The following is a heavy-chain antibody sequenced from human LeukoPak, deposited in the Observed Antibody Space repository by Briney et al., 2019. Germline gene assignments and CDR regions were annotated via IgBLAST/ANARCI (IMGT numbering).Heavy chain of an antibody. J-gene: IGHJ4*02. Sequence: ASVKVSCKASGYNFNDYYMHWVRQAPGQGLEWMGIINPSGGSTSYAQKFQGRVTMTRDTSTSTVYMELSSLRSEDTAVYYCAREDGECFDYWGQGTLVTVSS. V-gene: IGHV1-46*02. CDR3: AREDGECFDY. CDR1: GYNFNDYY. CDR2: INPSGGST. D-gene: IGHD3-10*01.